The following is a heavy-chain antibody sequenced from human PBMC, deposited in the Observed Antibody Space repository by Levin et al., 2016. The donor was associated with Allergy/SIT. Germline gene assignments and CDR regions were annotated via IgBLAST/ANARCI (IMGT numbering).Heavy chain of an antibody. Sequence: GESLKISCAASGFPVTTQEMNWVRQAPGKGLEWLSYISSSGSIIYYADSVKGRFTISRDNAENSLYLEMNSLRAEDTAVYYCATNPGIAVAGTWGSYKMDVWGQGTTVTVSS. V-gene: IGHV3-48*03. J-gene: IGHJ6*02. CDR1: GFPVTTQE. D-gene: IGHD6-13*01. CDR3: ATNPGIAVAGTWGSYKMDV. CDR2: ISSSGSII.